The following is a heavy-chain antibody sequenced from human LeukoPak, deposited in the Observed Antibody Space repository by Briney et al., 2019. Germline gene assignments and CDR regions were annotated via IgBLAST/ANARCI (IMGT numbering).Heavy chain of an antibody. CDR3: ARSAFLVTAPGLYYFDY. D-gene: IGHD6-13*01. CDR1: GGSISSYY. Sequence: SETLSLTCTVSGGSISSYYWSWIRQPPGKGLECIGHIYNSGSTNYNPSLKGRVTMSVATSKNQFSLHLSSVTAADTAVYYCARSAFLVTAPGLYYFDYWGQGTLVAVSS. V-gene: IGHV4-59*12. J-gene: IGHJ4*02. CDR2: IYNSGST.